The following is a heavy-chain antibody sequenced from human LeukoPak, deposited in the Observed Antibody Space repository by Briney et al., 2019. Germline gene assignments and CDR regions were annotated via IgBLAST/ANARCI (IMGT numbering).Heavy chain of an antibody. CDR1: GNTLTELS. Sequence: ASVKVSCKVSGNTLTELSMHWVRQAPGKGLEWMGRFDPEDGETIYAQKFQGRVAMTEDTSTDTAYMELSSLRSEDTAVYYCATPSQEGPGYYYGMDVWGQGTSVTVSS. D-gene: IGHD1-14*01. V-gene: IGHV1-24*01. CDR3: ATPSQEGPGYYYGMDV. CDR2: FDPEDGET. J-gene: IGHJ6*02.